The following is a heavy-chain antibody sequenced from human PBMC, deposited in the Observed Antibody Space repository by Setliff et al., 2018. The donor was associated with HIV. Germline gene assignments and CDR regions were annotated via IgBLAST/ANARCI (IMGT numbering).Heavy chain of an antibody. V-gene: IGHV1-8*01. Sequence: ASVKVSCKASGHTFTNVDIQWLRRATGQGLEWMGWINPNSGVSGYAQKFQGRVTMTRDTSIITADMELSSLTSEDTGVYYCASGKGVGGVIITGGLDFWGKGTTVTVSS. CDR3: ASGKGVGGVIITGGLDF. CDR2: INPNSGVS. D-gene: IGHD3-10*01. CDR1: GHTFTNVD. J-gene: IGHJ6*04.